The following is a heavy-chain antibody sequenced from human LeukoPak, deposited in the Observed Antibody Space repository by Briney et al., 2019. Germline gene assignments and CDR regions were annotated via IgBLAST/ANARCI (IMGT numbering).Heavy chain of an antibody. CDR3: ARHTYYFDY. J-gene: IGHJ4*02. CDR1: GGSVSSGSYY. Sequence: PSETLSLTCTVSGGSVSSGSYYWSWIRQPPGKGLEWIAYIYYSGSTDYNPSLKSRVTISLDTSKNQLSLKLSSVTAADTAIHYCARHTYYFDYWGQGTLVTVSS. V-gene: IGHV4-61*01. D-gene: IGHD2-2*02. CDR2: IYYSGST.